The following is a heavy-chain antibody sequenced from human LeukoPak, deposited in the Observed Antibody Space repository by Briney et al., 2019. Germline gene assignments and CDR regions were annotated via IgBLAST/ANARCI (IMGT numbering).Heavy chain of an antibody. Sequence: PGGSLRLSCAASGFTFSNYDMNWVRQAPGKGLEWVSSISSSSSYIYYADSVKGRFAISRDNAKNSLYLQMYSLRAEDTAVYYCAGTHGSGSYPNYWGQGTPVTVSS. CDR1: GFTFSNYD. J-gene: IGHJ4*02. V-gene: IGHV3-21*01. CDR2: ISSSSSYI. CDR3: AGTHGSGSYPNY. D-gene: IGHD3-10*01.